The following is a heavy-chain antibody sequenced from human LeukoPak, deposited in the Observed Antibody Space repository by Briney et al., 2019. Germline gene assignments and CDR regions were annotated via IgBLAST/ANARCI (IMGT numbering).Heavy chain of an antibody. CDR2: IKEEESAT. Sequence: PGGSLRLSCAASVFIFTDHWMRCVPHAPGKGLERVANIKEEESATFYADSVRGRFTISRDNAKNSLYLQMNNLRVEDTAVYYCARAVDVADYWGRGTLVTVSS. D-gene: IGHD3-16*01. CDR3: ARAVDVADY. V-gene: IGHV3-7*01. CDR1: VFIFTDHW. J-gene: IGHJ4*02.